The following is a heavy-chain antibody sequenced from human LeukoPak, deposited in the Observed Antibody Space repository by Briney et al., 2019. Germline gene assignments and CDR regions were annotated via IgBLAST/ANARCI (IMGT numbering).Heavy chain of an antibody. V-gene: IGHV1-46*04. CDR2: VSPSDTST. CDR1: AYIFSNSL. D-gene: IGHD6-19*01. Sequence: ASVKVSCRASAYIFSNSLMHWVRQAPGQGLEWMGVVSPSDTSTTYAQSLQGRVTMTRDTSTSTVYMDLSGLRSEDTAMYYCVRENIAVPGPAFDYWGQGTLVTVSS. CDR3: VRENIAVPGPAFDY. J-gene: IGHJ4*02.